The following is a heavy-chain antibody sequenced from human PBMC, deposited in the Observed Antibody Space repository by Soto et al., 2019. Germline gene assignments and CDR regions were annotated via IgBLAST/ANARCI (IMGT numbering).Heavy chain of an antibody. CDR1: GYTFTSYA. CDR2: INAGNGNT. V-gene: IGHV1-3*01. D-gene: IGHD1-26*01. CDR3: ATDFSGYSGSYHDY. J-gene: IGHJ4*02. Sequence: GASVKVSCKASGYTFTSYAMHWVRQAPGQRLEWMGWINAGNGNTKYSQKFQGRVTITRDTSASTAYMELNSLKTEDTGVYYCATDFSGYSGSYHDYWGQGTLVTVSS.